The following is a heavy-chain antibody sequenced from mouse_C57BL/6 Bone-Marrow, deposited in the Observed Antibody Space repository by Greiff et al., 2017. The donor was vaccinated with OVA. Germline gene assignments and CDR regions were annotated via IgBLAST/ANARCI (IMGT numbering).Heavy chain of an antibody. D-gene: IGHD1-1*01. Sequence: EVKLQESGPGMVKPSQSLSLTCTVTGYSITSGYDWHWIRHFPGNKLEWMGYISYSGSTNYNPSLKSRISITHDTSKNHFFLKLNSVTTEDTATYYCARELRFYYFEYWGQATTLTVSS. CDR3: ARELRFYYFEY. J-gene: IGHJ2*01. CDR1: GYSITSGYD. CDR2: ISYSGST. V-gene: IGHV3-1*01.